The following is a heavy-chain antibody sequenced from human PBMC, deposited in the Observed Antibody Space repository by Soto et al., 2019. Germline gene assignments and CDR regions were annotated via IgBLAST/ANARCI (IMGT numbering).Heavy chain of an antibody. V-gene: IGHV4-30-2*01. Sequence: QLQLQESGSGLVKASQTLSLTCAVSGGSISSGGYSWSWIRQPPGKGLEWIGYIYHGSTYYNPSLKRRVTLSRDRSKNELSRKLSSVTAADTAVYYCASSGARGIGAFDIRGQGTMVTVSS. CDR3: ASSGARGIGAFDI. J-gene: IGHJ3*02. CDR1: GGSISSGGYS. D-gene: IGHD2-15*01. CDR2: IYHGST.